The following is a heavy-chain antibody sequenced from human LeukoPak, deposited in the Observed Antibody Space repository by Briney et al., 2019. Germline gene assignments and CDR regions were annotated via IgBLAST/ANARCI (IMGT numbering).Heavy chain of an antibody. CDR3: ASTGSGSYTTFDY. CDR1: GFTVSNNY. CDR2: IYSGATT. V-gene: IGHV3-66*01. J-gene: IGHJ4*02. D-gene: IGHD3-10*01. Sequence: GGSLRLSCAASGFTVSNNYMNWVRQAPGKGLEWVSGIYSGATTYYADSVKGRFTISRDNSKNTLYLQMNSLRAEDTAVYYCASTGSGSYTTFDYWGQGTLVTVSS.